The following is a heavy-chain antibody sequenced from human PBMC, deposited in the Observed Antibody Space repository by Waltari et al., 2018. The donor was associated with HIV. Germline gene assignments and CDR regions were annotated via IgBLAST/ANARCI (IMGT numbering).Heavy chain of an antibody. V-gene: IGHV3-53*02. CDR1: GFNVNNNY. Sequence: VETGGNLIQPGGSLRLSCKMSGFNVNNNYVTWVRRFPGGGREWVCIFYPDVTFHYADSVKGRFTMSRDRSRNTLFLQMNFLIFEDSATYSCARGVRYLDPWGQGTPVIVSS. D-gene: IGHD3-9*01. J-gene: IGHJ5*02. CDR2: FYPDVTF. CDR3: ARGVRYLDP.